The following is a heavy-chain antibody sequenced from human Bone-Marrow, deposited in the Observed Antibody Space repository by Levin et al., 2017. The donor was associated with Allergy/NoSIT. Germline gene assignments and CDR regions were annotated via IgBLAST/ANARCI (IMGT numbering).Heavy chain of an antibody. CDR3: AKGSIMAAISRLEY. CDR1: GFNFRTYS. V-gene: IGHV3-23*01. Sequence: GGSLRLSCVASGFNFRTYSMHWVRQAPGKGLEWVSGLSGSGNTPHYIDSVKGRFSISRDNSKNTLYLQLGRLRAEDTALYYCAKGSIMAAISRLEYWGQGAQVTVSS. CDR2: LSGSGNTP. J-gene: IGHJ4*02. D-gene: IGHD6-25*01.